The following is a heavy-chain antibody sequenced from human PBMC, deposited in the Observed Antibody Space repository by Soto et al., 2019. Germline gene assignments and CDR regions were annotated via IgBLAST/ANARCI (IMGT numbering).Heavy chain of an antibody. CDR2: ISGSGGST. D-gene: IGHD6-13*01. CDR1: GFTFSSYA. Sequence: GGSLRLSCAASGFTFSSYAMSWVRQAPGKGLEWVSAISGSGGSTYYADSVKGRFTISRDNSKNTLYLQMNSLRAEDTAVYYCAKVLTRFSIAAAGTCLDYWGQGTLVTVSS. J-gene: IGHJ4*02. CDR3: AKVLTRFSIAAAGTCLDY. V-gene: IGHV3-23*01.